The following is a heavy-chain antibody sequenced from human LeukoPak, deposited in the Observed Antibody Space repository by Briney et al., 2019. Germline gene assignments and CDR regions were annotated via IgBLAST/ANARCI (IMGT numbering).Heavy chain of an antibody. J-gene: IGHJ3*02. D-gene: IGHD3-22*01. Sequence: GESLKISCKGSGYSFSNYWIGWVCQMPGKGLEWMGIINPGDSDTRYRPSLQGQVTISVDKSITTAYLQWSSLKTSDTAMYYCARLPNYYDTGGLAFDIWGQGTLVTVSS. V-gene: IGHV5-51*01. CDR1: GYSFSNYW. CDR3: ARLPNYYDTGGLAFDI. CDR2: INPGDSDT.